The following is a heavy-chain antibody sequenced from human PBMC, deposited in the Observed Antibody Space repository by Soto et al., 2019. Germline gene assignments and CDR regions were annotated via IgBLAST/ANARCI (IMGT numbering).Heavy chain of an antibody. CDR3: AKPEILHSWGNGPDY. CDR2: IGGSGART. CDR1: GFTFSSFA. V-gene: IGHV3-23*01. D-gene: IGHD7-27*01. Sequence: EVQLLESGGGLVQPGGSLRLSCAASGFTFSSFAMNWVRQAPGKGLEWVSAIGGSGARTYYADSVKGRFTISRDNSKNTLYLQMSGLKVEDTALYYCAKPEILHSWGNGPDYWGQGTLVTVSS. J-gene: IGHJ4*02.